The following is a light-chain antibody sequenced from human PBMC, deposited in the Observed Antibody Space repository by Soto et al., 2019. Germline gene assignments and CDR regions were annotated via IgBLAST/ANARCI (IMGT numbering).Light chain of an antibody. CDR3: SSYPTSSPHV. V-gene: IGLV2-14*03. Sequence: QSVLTQPASVSGSPGQSITISCTGTSSDVAYYNYVSWFQQRPGKAPKLIISDVTNRPSGVSNRFSGSKSGNTASLTISGLQAEDEAHYYCSSYPTSSPHVFGNGTKVTVL. CDR2: DVT. CDR1: SSDVAYYNY. J-gene: IGLJ1*01.